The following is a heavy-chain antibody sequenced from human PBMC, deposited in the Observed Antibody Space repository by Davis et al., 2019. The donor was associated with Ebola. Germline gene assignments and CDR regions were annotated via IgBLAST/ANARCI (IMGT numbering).Heavy chain of an antibody. D-gene: IGHD4-17*01. J-gene: IGHJ6*04. CDR3: TRDDRIYGDYVYYYYGMDV. CDR2: ISYDGSNK. CDR1: GFTFSSYG. V-gene: IGHV3-30*03. Sequence: PGGSLRLSCAASGFTFSSYGMHWVRQAPGKGLEWVAVISYDGSNKYYADSVKGRFTISRDNSKNTLYLQMNSLKTEDTAVYYCTRDDRIYGDYVYYYYGMDVWGKGTTVTVSS.